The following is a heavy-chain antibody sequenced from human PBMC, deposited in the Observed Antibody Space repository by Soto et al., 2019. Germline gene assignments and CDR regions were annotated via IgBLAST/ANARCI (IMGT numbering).Heavy chain of an antibody. CDR1: GYTFTGYY. CDR3: ARESGWATIGDYYYYYGMDV. V-gene: IGHV1-2*04. D-gene: IGHD3-22*01. Sequence: ASVKVSCKASGYTFTGYYMHWVRQAPGQGLEWIGWINPNSGGTNYAQKLQGWVTMTRDTSISTAYMDLSRLRSDDTSVYYFARESGWATIGDYYYYYGMDVWGQGTTVTVSS. J-gene: IGHJ6*02. CDR2: INPNSGGT.